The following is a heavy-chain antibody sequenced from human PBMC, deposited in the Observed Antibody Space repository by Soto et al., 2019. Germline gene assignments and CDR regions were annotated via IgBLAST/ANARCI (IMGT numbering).Heavy chain of an antibody. Sequence: SETLSLTCAVSGGSISSGGYYWSWIRKPPGKGLEWIGEINHSGSTNYNPSLKSRVTISVDTSKNQFSLKLSSVTAADTAVYYCARGGIVVVVAANSYYYGMDVWGQGTTVTVSS. CDR3: ARGGIVVVVAANSYYYGMDV. J-gene: IGHJ6*02. D-gene: IGHD2-15*01. CDR1: GGSISSGGYY. CDR2: INHSGST. V-gene: IGHV4-34*01.